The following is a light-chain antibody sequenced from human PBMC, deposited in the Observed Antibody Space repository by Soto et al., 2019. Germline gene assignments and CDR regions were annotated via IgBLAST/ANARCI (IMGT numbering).Light chain of an antibody. CDR3: CSYAGRSTWDVV. V-gene: IGLV2-23*01. CDR2: EGF. J-gene: IGLJ2*01. Sequence: ALTQPASVSGSPGQSITISCTGTSSDVGGSGLVSWYQFHPGKAPKLLIFEGFKRPSGVSNRFSGSKSGSTASLTISGLQAEDEADYYCCSYAGRSTWDVVFGGGTQLTVL. CDR1: SSDVGGSGL.